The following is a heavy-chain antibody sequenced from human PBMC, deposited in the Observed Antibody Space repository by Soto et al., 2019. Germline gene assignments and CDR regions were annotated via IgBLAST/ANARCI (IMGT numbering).Heavy chain of an antibody. J-gene: IGHJ6*02. D-gene: IGHD3-16*01. CDR2: TANKRSRYTT. Sequence: EVELVESGGGLVQAGGSLRVSCGVAGFTSSDHYMDWVRQAPGKGLEWVGRTANKRSRYTTEYAASVKGRFIISRDDSKTAVYLQMNSLKIEDTAVYYCARAGFGHGLDVWGQGTTVTVSS. CDR3: ARAGFGHGLDV. V-gene: IGHV3-72*01. CDR1: GFTSSDHY.